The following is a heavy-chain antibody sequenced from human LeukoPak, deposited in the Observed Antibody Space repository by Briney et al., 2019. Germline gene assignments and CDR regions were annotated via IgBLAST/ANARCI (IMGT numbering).Heavy chain of an antibody. D-gene: IGHD4-11*01. CDR2: IYWDDDK. CDR3: AHIRYDYTRLDY. Sequence: SGPTLVKPTQTLTLTCTFSGFSLSTSGVGVGWIRQPPGKALERLALIYWDDDKRYSPSLKSRLTITKDTSKNQVVLTMTNMDPVDTATYYCAHIRYDYTRLDYWGQGTLVTVSS. J-gene: IGHJ4*02. CDR1: GFSLSTSGVG. V-gene: IGHV2-5*02.